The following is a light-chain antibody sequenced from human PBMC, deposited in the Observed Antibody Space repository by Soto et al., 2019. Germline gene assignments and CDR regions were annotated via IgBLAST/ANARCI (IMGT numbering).Light chain of an antibody. V-gene: IGKV3-20*01. Sequence: EIVLTQSPGTLSLSPGERATLSCRASQSVSSSYLAWYQKKPGQAPRLLIYGASSRATGIPDRFSGSGSGTYLSLTNSRLEPEDFAVYYCQKYGSSTPWTFGQGTKVEIK. J-gene: IGKJ1*01. CDR1: QSVSSSY. CDR3: QKYGSSTPWT. CDR2: GAS.